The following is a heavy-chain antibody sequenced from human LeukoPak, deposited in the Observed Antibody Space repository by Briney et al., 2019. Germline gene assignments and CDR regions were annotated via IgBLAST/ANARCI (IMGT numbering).Heavy chain of an antibody. CDR3: AKEYPGIAAAGTVFNPFDP. Sequence: GGTLRLSCAASGLTFSSYGMSWVRQAPGKGLEWASAISGSGGSTYYADSVKGRFTISRDNSKDTLYLQMNSLRAEDTAVYYCAKEYPGIAAAGTVFNPFDPWGQGTLVTVSS. CDR1: GLTFSSYG. CDR2: ISGSGGST. D-gene: IGHD6-13*01. V-gene: IGHV3-23*01. J-gene: IGHJ5*02.